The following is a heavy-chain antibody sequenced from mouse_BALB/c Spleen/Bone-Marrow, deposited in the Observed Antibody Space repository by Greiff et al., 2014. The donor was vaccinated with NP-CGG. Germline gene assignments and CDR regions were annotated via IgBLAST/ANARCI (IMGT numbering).Heavy chain of an antibody. V-gene: IGHV3-5*02. CDR2: IYYSGTI. CDR1: GISITTGNYR. CDR3: ARELYCFDY. Sequence: VQLQQSGPGLVKPSQTVSLTCTVTGISITTGNYRWSWIRQFPGNKLEWIGYIYYSGTITYNPSLTSRTTITRDTSKNQFFLEMNSLTAEDTATYYCARELYCFDYWGQGTTLTVSS. J-gene: IGHJ2*01.